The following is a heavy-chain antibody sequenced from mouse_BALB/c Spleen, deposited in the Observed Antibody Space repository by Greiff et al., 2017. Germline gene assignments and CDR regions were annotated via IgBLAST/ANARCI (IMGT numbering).Heavy chain of an antibody. D-gene: IGHD1-1*02. CDR2: INPGSGGT. CDR1: GYAFTNYL. Sequence: VQRVESGAELVRPGTSVKVSCKASGYAFTNYLIEWVKQRPGQGLEWIGVINPGSGGTNYNEKFKGKATLTADKSSSTAYMQLSSLTSDDSAVYFCARNGPFAYWGQGTLVTVSA. J-gene: IGHJ3*01. V-gene: IGHV1-54*03. CDR3: ARNGPFAY.